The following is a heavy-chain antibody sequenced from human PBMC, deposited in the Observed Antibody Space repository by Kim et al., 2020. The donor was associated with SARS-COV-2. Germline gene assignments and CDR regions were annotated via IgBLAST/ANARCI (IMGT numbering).Heavy chain of an antibody. J-gene: IGHJ4*02. V-gene: IGHV3-21*01. D-gene: IGHD3-22*01. CDR2: I. CDR3: ARVGITMIVVN. Sequence: IYYADSVKGRFTISRDNAKNSLYLQMNSLRAEDTAVYYCARVGITMIVVNWGQGTLVTVSS.